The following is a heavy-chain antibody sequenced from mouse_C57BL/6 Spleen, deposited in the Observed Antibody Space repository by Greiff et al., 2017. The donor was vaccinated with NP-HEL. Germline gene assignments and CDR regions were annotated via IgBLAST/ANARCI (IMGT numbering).Heavy chain of an antibody. CDR1: GYTFTDYY. D-gene: IGHD1-1*01. CDR2: INPNNGGT. CDR3: ARPFSYGRAMDY. J-gene: IGHJ4*01. Sequence: VQLQQSGPELVKPGASVKISCKASGYTFTDYYMNWVKQSHGKSLEWIGDINPNNGGTSYNQKFKGKATLTVDKSSSTAYMELRSLTSEDSAVYYCARPFSYGRAMDYWGQGTSVTVSS. V-gene: IGHV1-26*01.